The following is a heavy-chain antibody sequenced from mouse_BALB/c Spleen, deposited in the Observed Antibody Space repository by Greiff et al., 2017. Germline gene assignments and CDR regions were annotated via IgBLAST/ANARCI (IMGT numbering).Heavy chain of an antibody. V-gene: IGHV1-18*01. CDR2: INPNNGGT. CDR1: GYTFTDYN. CDR3: ARGVRRNWFAY. Sequence: EVQLQQSGPELVKPGASVKIPCKASGYTFTDYNMDWVKQSHGKSLEWIGDINPNNGGTIYNQKFKGKATLTVDKSSSTAYMELRSLTSEDTAVYYCARGVRRNWFAYWGQGTLVTVSA. D-gene: IGHD2-14*01. J-gene: IGHJ3*01.